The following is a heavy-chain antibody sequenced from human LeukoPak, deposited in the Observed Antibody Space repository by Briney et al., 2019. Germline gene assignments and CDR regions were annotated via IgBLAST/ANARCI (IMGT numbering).Heavy chain of an antibody. J-gene: IGHJ4*02. Sequence: GGSLRLSCAASGFTFSSYWMSWVRQARGKGLEWVANIKQDGSEKYYVDSVKGRFTISRDNAKNSLYLQMNSLRAEDTAVYYCARSKGSRKNYYDSSGYYLLDYWGQGTLVTVSS. V-gene: IGHV3-7*01. CDR3: ARSKGSRKNYYDSSGYYLLDY. CDR1: GFTFSSYW. CDR2: IKQDGSEK. D-gene: IGHD3-22*01.